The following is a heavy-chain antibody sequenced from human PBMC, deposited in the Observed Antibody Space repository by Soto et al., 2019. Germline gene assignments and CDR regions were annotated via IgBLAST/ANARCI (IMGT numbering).Heavy chain of an antibody. D-gene: IGHD6-19*01. CDR2: INAGNGNT. Sequence: QVQLVQSGAEVKKPGASVKVSCKASGYTFTSYAMHWVRQAPGQRLEWMGWINAGNGNTKYSQKFQGRGTITRDTSASTAYMELSSLRSEDTAVYYCARGVAGPLPWFDPWGQGTLVTVSS. J-gene: IGHJ5*02. CDR1: GYTFTSYA. CDR3: ARGVAGPLPWFDP. V-gene: IGHV1-3*01.